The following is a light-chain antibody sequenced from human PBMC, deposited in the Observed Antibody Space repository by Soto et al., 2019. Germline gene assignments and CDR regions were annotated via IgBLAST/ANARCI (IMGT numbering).Light chain of an antibody. CDR3: QKHDNAPLT. J-gene: IGKJ4*01. V-gene: IGKV1-27*01. Sequence: DIQITQSPSSLSASVGDRVTITCRASQDISNYLSWYQQKPGKVPKLLIYTSSTLQSGVPSRFSGSGSWTDFTLTISSLQPEDVATYYCQKHDNAPLTFGGGTKVDIK. CDR1: QDISNY. CDR2: TSS.